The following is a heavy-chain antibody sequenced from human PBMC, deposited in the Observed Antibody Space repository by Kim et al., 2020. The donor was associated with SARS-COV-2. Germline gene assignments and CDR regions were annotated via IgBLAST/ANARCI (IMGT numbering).Heavy chain of an antibody. J-gene: IGHJ6*01. Sequence: GGSLRLSCAASGFTFGSYAMHWVRQAPGKGLEWVAVISYDGSNKYYADSVKGRFTISRDNSKNTLYLQVNSLRADDKAVDYCARGRWEIDYYSYGMDVLG. CDR2: ISYDGSNK. CDR1: GFTFGSYA. V-gene: IGHV3-30-3*01. CDR3: ARGRWEIDYYSYGMDV. D-gene: IGHD1-26*01.